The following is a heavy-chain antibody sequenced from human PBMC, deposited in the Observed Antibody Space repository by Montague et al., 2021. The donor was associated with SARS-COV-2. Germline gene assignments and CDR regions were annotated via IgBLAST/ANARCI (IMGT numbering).Heavy chain of an antibody. D-gene: IGHD3-22*01. J-gene: IGHJ3*02. CDR3: ARAGTITMIVVVIDAFDI. CDR2: YYYSGSS. Sequence: TLSLTCTVSGGSISSGGYYWSWHRPHPGQGLVWIGYYYYSGSSNHYLSLQSRVTISVDTSKNPQSLKSSSVTAADTAVYYCARAGTITMIVVVIDAFDIWGQGTMVTVSS. V-gene: IGHV4-31*03. CDR1: GGSISSGGYY.